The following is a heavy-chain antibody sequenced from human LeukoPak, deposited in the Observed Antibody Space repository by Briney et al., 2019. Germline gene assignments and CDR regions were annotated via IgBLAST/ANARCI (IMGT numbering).Heavy chain of an antibody. CDR2: IYYSGST. J-gene: IGHJ3*02. CDR1: GDSISSSSYY. Sequence: SETLSLTCTVSGDSISSSSYYWGWIRQPPGKGLEWIGSIYYSGSTYYNPSLKSRVTISVDTSKNQFSLKLSSVIAADTAVYYCATTRYYYDSSGYYLDAFHIWGQGTMVTVSS. V-gene: IGHV4-39*01. CDR3: ATTRYYYDSSGYYLDAFHI. D-gene: IGHD3-22*01.